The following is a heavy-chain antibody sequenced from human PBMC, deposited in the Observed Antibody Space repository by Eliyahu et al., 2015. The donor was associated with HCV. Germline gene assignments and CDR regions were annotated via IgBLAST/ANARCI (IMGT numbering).Heavy chain of an antibody. CDR2: XIPILGIA. D-gene: IGHD3-22*01. V-gene: IGHV1-69*02. CDR1: GGTFSSYT. Sequence: QVQLVQSGAEVKKPGSXVKVSCKASGGTFSSYTISWVRQAPGQGLEWMGRXIPILGIANYAQKFQGRVTITADKSTSTAYMELSSLRSEDTAVYYCARAPRYDSSGYSSLDWGQGTLVTVSS. CDR3: ARAPRYDSSGYSSLD. J-gene: IGHJ4*02.